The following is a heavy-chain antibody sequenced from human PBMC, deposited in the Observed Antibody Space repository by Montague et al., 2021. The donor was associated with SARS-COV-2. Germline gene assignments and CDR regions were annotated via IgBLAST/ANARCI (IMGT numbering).Heavy chain of an antibody. D-gene: IGHD6-19*01. CDR3: ARDIAVAGLFDY. Sequence: TLSLTCTVSGGPISSGSYYRSWIRQPAGKGLEWIGRISISGSTNYNPSLKSRVTISVDTSKNQFSLKLSSVTAADTAVYYCARDIAVAGLFDYWGQGTLVTVSS. V-gene: IGHV4-61*02. CDR1: GGPISSGSYY. CDR2: ISISGST. J-gene: IGHJ4*02.